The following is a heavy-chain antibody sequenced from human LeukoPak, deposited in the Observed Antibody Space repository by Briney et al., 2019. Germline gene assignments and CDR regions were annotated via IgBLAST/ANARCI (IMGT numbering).Heavy chain of an antibody. Sequence: GESLKISCKGSGYSFTSYWIGWARRMPGKGLEWMGIIYPGDSDTRYSPSFQGQVTISADKSISTAYLQWSSLKASDTAMYYCAASGFGFGELPSYFYYYMDVWGKGTTVTISS. J-gene: IGHJ6*03. V-gene: IGHV5-51*01. CDR1: GYSFTSYW. D-gene: IGHD3-10*01. CDR2: IYPGDSDT. CDR3: AASGFGFGELPSYFYYYMDV.